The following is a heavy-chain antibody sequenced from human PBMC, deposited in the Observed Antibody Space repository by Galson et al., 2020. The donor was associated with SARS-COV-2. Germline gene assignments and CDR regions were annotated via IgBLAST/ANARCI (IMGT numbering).Heavy chain of an antibody. CDR2: ISAYNGNT. V-gene: IGHV1-18*04. CDR3: ARVSLSGWYVDGFDY. J-gene: IGHJ4*02. Sequence: GESLKISCKASGYTFTSYGISWVRQAPGQGLEWMGWISAYNGNTNYAQKLQGRVTMTTDTSTSTAYMELRSLRSDDTAVYYCARVSLSGWYVDGFDYWGQGTLVTVSS. D-gene: IGHD6-19*01. CDR1: GYTFTSYG.